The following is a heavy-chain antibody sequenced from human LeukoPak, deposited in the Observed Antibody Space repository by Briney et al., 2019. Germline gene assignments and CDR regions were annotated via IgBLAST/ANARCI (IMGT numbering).Heavy chain of an antibody. Sequence: PGGSLRLSCAASGFTFSSYAMSWVRQPPGKGLEWIGEINHNGSTNYNPSLKSRVTISVDTSKNQFSLKLSSVTAADTAVYYCARAKWNDYWGQGTLVTVSS. V-gene: IGHV4-34*01. D-gene: IGHD1-1*01. CDR2: INHNGST. J-gene: IGHJ4*02. CDR1: GFTFSSYA. CDR3: ARAKWNDY.